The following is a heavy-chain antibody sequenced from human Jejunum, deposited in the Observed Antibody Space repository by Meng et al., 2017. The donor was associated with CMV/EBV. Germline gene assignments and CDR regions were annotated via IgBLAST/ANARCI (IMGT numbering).Heavy chain of an antibody. V-gene: IGHV4-4*02. CDR3: ARGSGMVLIDLLDS. CDR2: IFHTGST. CDR1: GDSISTSNW. D-gene: IGHD3-3*01. Sequence: SGDSISTSNWCSWVRQPPGKVLEGIGQIFHTGSTYYNPSLKSRVTMSVDKSKNELSLEMASVTAADTAVYYCARGSGMVLIDLLDSWGQGILVTVSS. J-gene: IGHJ4*02.